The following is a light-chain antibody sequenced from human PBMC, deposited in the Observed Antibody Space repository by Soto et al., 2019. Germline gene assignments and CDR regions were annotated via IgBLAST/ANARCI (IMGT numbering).Light chain of an antibody. CDR1: QSVSSN. CDR3: QQYNDWPLT. J-gene: IGKJ4*01. CDR2: GAS. Sequence: EIVMTQSPATLSVSPGERATLSCRASQSVSSNLAWYQLKPGQGPRLLIYGASTRATDIPGRFSGSGSGTEFTLTISSLQSEDFAVYYCQQYNDWPLTFGGGTKVEIK. V-gene: IGKV3-15*01.